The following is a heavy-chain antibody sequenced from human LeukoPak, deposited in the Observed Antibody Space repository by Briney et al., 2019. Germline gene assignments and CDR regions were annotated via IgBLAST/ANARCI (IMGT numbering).Heavy chain of an antibody. CDR3: ARSAQTFYDFWSGYTGADWFDP. CDR1: GGSISICY. Sequence: SETLSLTCAVSGGSISICYWTWLRQPPGKGLEYIGSIYYSGSSIYNPSLKSRVTISVDTSKNHFSLKLSSVTAADTAVYYCARSAQTFYDFWSGYTGADWFDPWGQGTLVTVSS. J-gene: IGHJ5*02. CDR2: IYYSGSS. D-gene: IGHD3-3*01. V-gene: IGHV4-59*08.